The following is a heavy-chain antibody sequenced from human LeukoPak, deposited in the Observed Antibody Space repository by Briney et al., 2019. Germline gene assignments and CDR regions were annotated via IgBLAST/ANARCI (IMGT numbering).Heavy chain of an antibody. V-gene: IGHV3-64*01. Sequence: PGRSLRLSCAASGFTLSGYVMHWVRQAPGKGPESVSAITGNGDTTYYASSVKGRFTISRDNSKNTLYLQMGSLRTEDTAVYYCARENGGGSDYWGQGTLVTVSS. CDR2: ITGNGDTT. D-gene: IGHD5-24*01. J-gene: IGHJ4*02. CDR3: ARENGGGSDY. CDR1: GFTLSGYV.